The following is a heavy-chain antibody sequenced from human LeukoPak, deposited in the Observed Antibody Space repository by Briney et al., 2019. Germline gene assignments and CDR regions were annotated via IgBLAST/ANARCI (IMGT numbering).Heavy chain of an antibody. Sequence: GGSLRLSCAASGFTFSNYDMHWVRQAPGKGLEWVAVISYDGSNKYYIDSVKGRFTISRDNSKNTLYLQMNSLRAEDTAVYYCARSLVYGSGWAGGYWGQGTLVTVSS. CDR1: GFTFSNYD. D-gene: IGHD6-19*01. V-gene: IGHV3-30*03. J-gene: IGHJ4*02. CDR2: ISYDGSNK. CDR3: ARSLVYGSGWAGGY.